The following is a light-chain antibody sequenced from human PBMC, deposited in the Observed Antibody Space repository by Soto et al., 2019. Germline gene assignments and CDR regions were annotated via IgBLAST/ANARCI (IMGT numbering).Light chain of an antibody. Sequence: EIVSTQSPGILSLSPGERATLSCRASQSVSSSYLAWYQQRPGQAPRLLIYGASSRATGIPDRFSGSGSGTDFTLTISRLEPRDFAVYYCQQYGSSPGFTFGPGTKVDIK. V-gene: IGKV3-20*01. CDR3: QQYGSSPGFT. CDR2: GAS. CDR1: QSVSSSY. J-gene: IGKJ3*01.